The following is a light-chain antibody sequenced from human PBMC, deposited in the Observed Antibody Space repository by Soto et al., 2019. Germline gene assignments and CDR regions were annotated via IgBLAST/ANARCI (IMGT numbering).Light chain of an antibody. CDR3: NSYTTSSTYV. Sequence: QSALTQPASVSGSPGQSSTISCTGTSSDVGRYNYVSWYQHHPGKAPKLIFYDVSNRPTGVSERFSVSKSGYTAALTISGLQAEDEADYYCNSYTTSSTYVFGTGTKVTVL. CDR1: SSDVGRYNY. V-gene: IGLV2-14*03. CDR2: DVS. J-gene: IGLJ1*01.